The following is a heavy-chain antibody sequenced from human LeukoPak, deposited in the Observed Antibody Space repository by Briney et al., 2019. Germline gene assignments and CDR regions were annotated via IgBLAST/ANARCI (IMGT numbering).Heavy chain of an antibody. J-gene: IGHJ5*02. Sequence: SETLSLTCAVYSGSFSGYYWSWIRQPPGKGLEWIGEINHSGSTNYNPSLKSRVTISVDTSKNQFSLKLSSVTAADTAVYYCARGPVATSPWGQGTLVTVSS. CDR3: ARGPVATSP. CDR2: INHSGST. CDR1: SGSFSGYY. V-gene: IGHV4-34*01. D-gene: IGHD5-12*01.